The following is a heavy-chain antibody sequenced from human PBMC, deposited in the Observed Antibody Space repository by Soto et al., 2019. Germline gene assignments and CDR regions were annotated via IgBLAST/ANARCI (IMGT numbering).Heavy chain of an antibody. CDR1: GGSISSYY. D-gene: IGHD3-10*01. Sequence: PSETLSLTCTVSGGSISSYYWSWIRQPPGKGLEWIGYIYYSGSTSYNPSLKSRVTISVDTSKNQFSLKLSSVTAADTAVYYCARVGGVRGVSGYYFDEWGQGTQVTVSS. J-gene: IGHJ4*02. V-gene: IGHV4-59*01. CDR2: IYYSGST. CDR3: ARVGGVRGVSGYYFDE.